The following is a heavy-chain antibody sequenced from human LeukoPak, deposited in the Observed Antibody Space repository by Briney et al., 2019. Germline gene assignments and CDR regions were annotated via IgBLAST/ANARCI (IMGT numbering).Heavy chain of an antibody. CDR1: GFTFSSYA. V-gene: IGHV3-30-3*01. J-gene: IGHJ4*02. D-gene: IGHD6-19*01. CDR2: TSYDGSNK. Sequence: GRSLRLSCAASGFTFSSYAMHWVRQAPGKGLEWVAVTSYDGSNKYYADSVKGRFTISRDNSKNTLYLQMNSLRAEDTAVYYCARDRLAVAELDYWGQGTLVTVSS. CDR3: ARDRLAVAELDY.